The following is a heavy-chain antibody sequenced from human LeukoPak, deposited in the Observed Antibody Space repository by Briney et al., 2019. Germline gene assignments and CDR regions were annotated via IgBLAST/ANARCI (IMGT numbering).Heavy chain of an antibody. J-gene: IGHJ6*03. Sequence: ASVKVSCKVSGYTLTELSMHWVRQAPGKGLEWMGGFDPEDGETIYAQKFQGRVTITANESTSTAYMELSSLRSEDTAVYYCARGIYCSSTSCYPYYMDVWGKGTTVTVSS. CDR2: FDPEDGET. CDR1: GYTLTELS. CDR3: ARGIYCSSTSCYPYYMDV. V-gene: IGHV1-24*01. D-gene: IGHD2-2*01.